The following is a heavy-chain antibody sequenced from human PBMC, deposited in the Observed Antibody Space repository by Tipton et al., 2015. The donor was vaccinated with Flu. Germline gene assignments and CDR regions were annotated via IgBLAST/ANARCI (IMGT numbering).Heavy chain of an antibody. V-gene: IGHV4-38-2*01. D-gene: IGHD3-10*01. Sequence: TLSLTCAVSDYSISSGYYWGWIRQPPGKGLEWIGCISHSGRTYFNPSLKSRVTIPVDTAKNQFSQRLSSVTAADTAVYYCARSTYYYGSGSSDYWGQGTLVTVSS. CDR3: ARSTYYYGSGSSDY. CDR1: DYSISSGYY. J-gene: IGHJ4*02. CDR2: ISHSGRT.